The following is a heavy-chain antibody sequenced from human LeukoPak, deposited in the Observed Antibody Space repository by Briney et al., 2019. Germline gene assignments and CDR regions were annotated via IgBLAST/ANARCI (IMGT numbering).Heavy chain of an antibody. CDR1: GFPFSSYG. J-gene: IGHJ6*02. D-gene: IGHD3-22*01. Sequence: SLRLSCAASGFPFSSYGMHWVRQAPGKGLEWVAVTSYDGTNKYYADSVKGRFTISRDNSKNTLYLQMNSLRAEDTAVYYCAKGYYDRTSNYYYYGMDVWGQGTAVTVSS. V-gene: IGHV3-30*18. CDR2: TSYDGTNK. CDR3: AKGYYDRTSNYYYYGMDV.